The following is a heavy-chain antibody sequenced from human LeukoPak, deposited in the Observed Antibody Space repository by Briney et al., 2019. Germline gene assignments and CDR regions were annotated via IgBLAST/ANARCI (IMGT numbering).Heavy chain of an antibody. J-gene: IGHJ6*03. CDR2: IRYDGSNK. CDR1: GFTFSSYG. CDR3: AKDAGIAAAGTGGYMDV. Sequence: GGSLRLSCAAYGFTFSSYGMHWVRQAPGKGLEWVAFIRYDGSNKYYADSVKGRFTISRDNSKNTLYLQMNSLRAEDTAVYYCAKDAGIAAAGTGGYMDVWGKGTTVTVSS. D-gene: IGHD6-13*01. V-gene: IGHV3-30*02.